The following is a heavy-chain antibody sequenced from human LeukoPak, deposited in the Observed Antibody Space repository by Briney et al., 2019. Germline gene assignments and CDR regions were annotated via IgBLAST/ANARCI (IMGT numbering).Heavy chain of an antibody. J-gene: IGHJ5*02. D-gene: IGHD1-26*01. CDR3: ARVGGSNNWFDP. CDR2: INPNSGGT. Sequence: ASVKVSCKASGYTFTGYHLHWVRQAPGQGLEGMGWINPNSGGTNYAQKFQGRVTMTRDTSISTASMAPNRLRSDDTHGYFFARVGGSNNWFDPWGQGTLVTVSS. CDR1: GYTFTGYH. V-gene: IGHV1-2*02.